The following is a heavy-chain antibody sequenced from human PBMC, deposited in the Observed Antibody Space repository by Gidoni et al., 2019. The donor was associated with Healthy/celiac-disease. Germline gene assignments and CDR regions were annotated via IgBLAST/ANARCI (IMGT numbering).Heavy chain of an antibody. D-gene: IGHD4-17*01. CDR2: INPNSGGT. CDR3: ARGRDYGDYRYYYGMDV. Sequence: QVQLVQSGAEVKKPGASVKVPSKASGYTFPAYYMHWVRQAPGQGLEWMGWINPNSGGTNYAQKFQGWVTMTRDTSISTAYMELSRLRSDDTAVYYCARGRDYGDYRYYYGMDVWGQGTTVTVSS. CDR1: GYTFPAYY. J-gene: IGHJ6*02. V-gene: IGHV1-2*04.